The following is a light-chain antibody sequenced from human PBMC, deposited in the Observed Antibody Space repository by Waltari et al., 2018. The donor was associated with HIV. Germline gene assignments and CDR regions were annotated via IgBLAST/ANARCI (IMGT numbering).Light chain of an antibody. V-gene: IGLV2-23*02. CDR3: CSYAGSSTFDVV. Sequence: QSALTQPASVSGSPGQSITISCTGTSSDVGTHNLVSWYQQHPGKAPKLMIYEVSKRPSVVSNRFSGSKSGNTASLTISGLQAEDEADYYCCSYAGSSTFDVVFGGGTKLTVL. J-gene: IGLJ2*01. CDR1: SSDVGTHNL. CDR2: EVS.